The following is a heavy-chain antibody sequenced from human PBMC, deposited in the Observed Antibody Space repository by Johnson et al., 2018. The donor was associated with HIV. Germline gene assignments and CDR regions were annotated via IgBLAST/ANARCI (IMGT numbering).Heavy chain of an antibody. CDR2: IKQDGSEK. CDR1: GFTFSSYW. CDR3: TTQQRADAFDI. V-gene: IGHV3-7*05. J-gene: IGHJ3*02. Sequence: VQLVESGGGLVQPGGSLRLSCAASGFTFSSYWMSWVRQAPGKGLEWVANIKQDGSEKYYVDSVKGRFTISRDNAKNSLYLQMNSLRAEDTAVYYCTTQQRADAFDIWGKGTMVTVSS. D-gene: IGHD6-13*01.